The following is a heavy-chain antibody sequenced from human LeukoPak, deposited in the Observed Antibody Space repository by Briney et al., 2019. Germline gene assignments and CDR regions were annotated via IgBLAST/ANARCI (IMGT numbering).Heavy chain of an antibody. J-gene: IGHJ6*03. CDR1: GFTFSSYG. Sequence: GRSLRLSCAASGFTFSSYGMHWVRQAPGKGLEWVAVISYDGSNKYYADSVKGRFTISRDNSKNTLYLQMNSLRAEDTAVYYCAREGNQLLYYYMDVWGKGTTVTVSS. CDR2: ISYDGSNK. D-gene: IGHD2-2*01. V-gene: IGHV3-30*03. CDR3: AREGNQLLYYYMDV.